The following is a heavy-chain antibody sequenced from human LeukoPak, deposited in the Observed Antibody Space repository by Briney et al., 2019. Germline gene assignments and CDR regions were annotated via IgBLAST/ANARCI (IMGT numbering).Heavy chain of an antibody. J-gene: IGHJ4*02. CDR1: GDSMYSYY. Sequence: SETLSLTCTVSGDSMYSYYWSWIRQPPGKGLEWVGYISYSGSTNYNPSLKSRVTIMADTSKNQFSLRLTSVTAADTAVYYCARQWRWLPYYFDYWGQGTLVTVSS. V-gene: IGHV4-59*01. D-gene: IGHD5-24*01. CDR3: ARQWRWLPYYFDY. CDR2: ISYSGST.